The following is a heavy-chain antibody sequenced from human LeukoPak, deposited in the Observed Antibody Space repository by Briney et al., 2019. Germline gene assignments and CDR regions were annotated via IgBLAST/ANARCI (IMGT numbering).Heavy chain of an antibody. J-gene: IGHJ5*02. D-gene: IGHD2-21*01. Sequence: GGSLRLSCAVSGFTFSSYAMSWVRQAPGKGLEWVSAISGSGGSTYYADSVKGRFTISRDNSKNTLYLQMNSLRAEDTAVYYCAKVTGVYGDTPWGQGTLVTVSS. V-gene: IGHV3-23*01. CDR3: AKVTGVYGDTP. CDR2: ISGSGGST. CDR1: GFTFSSYA.